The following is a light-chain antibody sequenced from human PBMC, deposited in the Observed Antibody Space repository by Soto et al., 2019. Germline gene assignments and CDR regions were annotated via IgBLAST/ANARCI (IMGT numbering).Light chain of an antibody. CDR2: KAS. J-gene: IGKJ1*01. V-gene: IGKV1-5*03. CDR1: QSISSW. CDR3: QQYNSYSKT. Sequence: DIQMTQSPSTLSASVGDRVTITCRASQSISSWLAWYQQKPGKAPKLLLYKASSLESGVPSRYSGSGSGTEFTLTISSLQPDDFATYYCQQYNSYSKTFGLGTKVEIK.